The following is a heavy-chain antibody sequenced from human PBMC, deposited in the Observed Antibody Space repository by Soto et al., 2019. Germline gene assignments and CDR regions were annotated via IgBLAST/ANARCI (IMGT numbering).Heavy chain of an antibody. CDR3: ARGGEGYNFGVVY. CDR1: GYTFTGYY. J-gene: IGHJ4*02. V-gene: IGHV1-2*04. Sequence: ASVKVSCKASGYTFTGYYMRWVRQAPGQGLEWMGWINPNSGGTNYAQKFQGWVTMTRDTSTNRAYMELSRLRSDDTAVYYCARGGEGYNFGVVYCGQGTPVTVSS. D-gene: IGHD5-12*01. CDR2: INPNSGGT.